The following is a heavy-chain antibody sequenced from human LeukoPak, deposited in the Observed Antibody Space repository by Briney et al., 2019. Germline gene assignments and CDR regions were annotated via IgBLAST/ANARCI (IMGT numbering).Heavy chain of an antibody. J-gene: IGHJ6*03. CDR2: ITPFNGNT. D-gene: IGHD2-15*01. V-gene: IGHV1-45*02. CDR3: ATRYCSGGSCPNYYYYYINV. Sequence: EASVTVSCKASGYTFTYRYLHWVRQAPGQALEWMGWITPFNGNTNYAQKFQDRVTMTEDTSTDTAYMELSSLRSEDTAVYYCATRYCSGGSCPNYYYYYINVWGKGTTVTISS. CDR1: GYTFTYRY.